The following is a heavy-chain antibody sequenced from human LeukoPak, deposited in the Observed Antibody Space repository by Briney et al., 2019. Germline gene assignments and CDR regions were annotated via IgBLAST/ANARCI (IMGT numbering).Heavy chain of an antibody. V-gene: IGHV3-7*01. D-gene: IGHD3-22*01. CDR3: ARQSAYDSSGYSA. Sequence: GGSLRLSCAAAGFSFSSYWMSWVRQAPGEGLEWVANIKQDGSEKYYVDSVKGRFTISRDNAKNSLYLQMNSLRAEDTAVYYCARQSAYDSSGYSAWGQGTMVTVSS. CDR1: GFSFSSYW. J-gene: IGHJ3*01. CDR2: IKQDGSEK.